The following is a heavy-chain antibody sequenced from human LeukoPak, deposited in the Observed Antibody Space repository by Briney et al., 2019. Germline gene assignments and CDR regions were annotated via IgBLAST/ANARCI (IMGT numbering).Heavy chain of an antibody. Sequence: SETLSLTCTVSGGSISSSSYYWGWIRQPPGKGLEWIGSIYYSGSTYYNPSLKSRVTISVDTSKNQFSLKLSSVTAADTAVYCCAKESTTGAYFDYWGQGTLVTVSS. D-gene: IGHD4-11*01. CDR3: AKESTTGAYFDY. CDR2: IYYSGST. CDR1: GGSISSSSYY. V-gene: IGHV4-39*07. J-gene: IGHJ4*02.